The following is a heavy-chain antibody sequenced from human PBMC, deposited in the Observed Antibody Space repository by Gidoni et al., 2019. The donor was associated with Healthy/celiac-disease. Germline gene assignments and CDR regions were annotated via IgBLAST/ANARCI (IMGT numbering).Heavy chain of an antibody. CDR3: ARDDALRFGSSGYYPYFDY. CDR1: GYTFPRYS. Sequence: QLQLVQSGAAAKKPGPSVKFSCTASGYTFPRYSMHWLRQAPGQGLEWMGRINPNSGGTNYAQKFQGRVTMTRDTSISTAYMKLSRLRSDDTAVYYCARDDALRFGSSGYYPYFDYWGQGTLVTVSS. CDR2: INPNSGGT. J-gene: IGHJ4*02. D-gene: IGHD3-22*01. V-gene: IGHV1-2*06.